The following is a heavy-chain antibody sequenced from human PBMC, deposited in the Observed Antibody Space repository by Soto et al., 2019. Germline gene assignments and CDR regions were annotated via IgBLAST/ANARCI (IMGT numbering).Heavy chain of an antibody. D-gene: IGHD6-19*01. V-gene: IGHV1-69*06. CDR2: IIPIFGTA. CDR3: ARRTTWLVPEAGYYYGMDV. CDR1: GGTFSSYA. J-gene: IGHJ6*02. Sequence: SVKVSCKSCGGTFSSYAIIWVREAPGQGLEWMGGIIPIFGTANYAQKFQGRVTITADKSTSTAYMELSSLRSEDTAVYYCARRTTWLVPEAGYYYGMDVWGQGTTVTVSS.